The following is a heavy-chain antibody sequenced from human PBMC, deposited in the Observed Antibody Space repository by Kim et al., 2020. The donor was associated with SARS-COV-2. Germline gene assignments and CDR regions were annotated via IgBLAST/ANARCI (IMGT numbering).Heavy chain of an antibody. Sequence: GGSLRLSCAASGFTFDDYAMHWVRQAPGKGLEWVSLISGDGGSTYYADSVKGRFTISRDNSKNSLYLQMNSLRTEDTALYYCAKEGGYCSSTSCQVGYYYYYMDVWGKGTTVTVSS. D-gene: IGHD2-2*01. CDR1: GFTFDDYA. V-gene: IGHV3-43*02. J-gene: IGHJ6*03. CDR3: AKEGGYCSSTSCQVGYYYYYMDV. CDR2: ISGDGGST.